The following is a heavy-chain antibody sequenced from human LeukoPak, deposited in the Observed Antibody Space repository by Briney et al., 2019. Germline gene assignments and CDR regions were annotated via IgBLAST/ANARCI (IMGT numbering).Heavy chain of an antibody. CDR2: IYPGDSDT. V-gene: IGHV5-51*01. J-gene: IGHJ3*02. CDR1: GYSFTSYW. D-gene: IGHD2-2*01. CDR3: ARSCTSTSCYLTDAFDI. Sequence: PGESLKISCKVFGYSFTSYWIGWVRQMPGKGLEWMGIIYPGDSDTRYSPSFQGQVTISADKSISTAYLQWSSLKASDTAMYYCARSCTSTSCYLTDAFDIWGQGTMVTVSS.